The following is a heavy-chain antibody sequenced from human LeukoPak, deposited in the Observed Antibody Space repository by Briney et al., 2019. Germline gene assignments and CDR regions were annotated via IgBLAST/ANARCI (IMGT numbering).Heavy chain of an antibody. CDR1: GFTFSSYW. J-gene: IGHJ4*02. Sequence: GGSLRLSCAASGFTFSSYWMSWVRQAPGKRLEWVANMNIDGSEKYYADSAKGRFTISRDNARNSVYLQMNSLRVEDTAVYYCARDPVEWELLLDYWGQGTLVTVSS. V-gene: IGHV3-7*01. CDR2: MNIDGSEK. D-gene: IGHD1-26*01. CDR3: ARDPVEWELLLDY.